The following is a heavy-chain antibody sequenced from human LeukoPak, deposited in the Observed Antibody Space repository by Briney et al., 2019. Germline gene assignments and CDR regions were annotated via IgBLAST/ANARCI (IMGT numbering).Heavy chain of an antibody. CDR2: IKQGGSVK. D-gene: IGHD6-19*01. Sequence: GGSLRLSCAASGFTFSSHWMTWVRQAPGKGLEWVAGIKQGGSVKYYGDSVKGRFTVSRDNAKNSLYLQMNSLSAGDTAVYYCARRAVAENYFDYWGQGTLVTDSS. V-gene: IGHV3-7*03. CDR3: ARRAVAENYFDY. J-gene: IGHJ4*02. CDR1: GFTFSSHW.